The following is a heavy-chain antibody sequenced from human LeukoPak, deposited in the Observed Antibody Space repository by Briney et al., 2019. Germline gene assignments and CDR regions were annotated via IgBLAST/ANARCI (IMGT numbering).Heavy chain of an antibody. D-gene: IGHD2-15*01. CDR3: AKQGCSGGSCYFDY. CDR2: ISGSGGST. CDR1: GFTFSSYA. J-gene: IGHJ4*02. V-gene: IGHV3-23*01. Sequence: GGSLTLSCAASGFTFSSYAMSWVRQARGKGLEWVSGISGSGGSTDYTDSVKGRFTISRDNSKNTLYLQMNSLRAEDTAVFYCAKQGCSGGSCYFDYWGQGTLVTVSS.